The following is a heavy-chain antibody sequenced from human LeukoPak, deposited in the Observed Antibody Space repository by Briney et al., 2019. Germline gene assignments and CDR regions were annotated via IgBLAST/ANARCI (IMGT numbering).Heavy chain of an antibody. Sequence: PSETLSLTCAVYGGSFSGYYWSWIRQPPGKGLEWIGEINHSGGTNYNPSLKSRVTISVDTSKNQFSLKLSSVTAADTAVYYCARSFTPSFDYWGQGTLVTVSS. V-gene: IGHV4-34*01. J-gene: IGHJ4*02. CDR1: GGSFSGYY. CDR2: INHSGGT. CDR3: ARSFTPSFDY.